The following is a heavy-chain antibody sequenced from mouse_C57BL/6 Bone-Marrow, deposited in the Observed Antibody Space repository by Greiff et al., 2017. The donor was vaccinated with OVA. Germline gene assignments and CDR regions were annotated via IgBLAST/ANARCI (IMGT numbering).Heavy chain of an antibody. CDR1: GFTFSSYA. CDR2: ISSGGDYI. Sequence: EVKLEESGEGLVKPGGSLKLSCAASGFTFSSYAMSWVRQTPEKRLEWVAYISSGGDYIYYADTVKGRFTISRDNARNTLYLQMSSLKSEDTAMYYCTRVERYFDVWGTGTTVTVSS. J-gene: IGHJ1*03. V-gene: IGHV5-9-1*02. CDR3: TRVERYFDV.